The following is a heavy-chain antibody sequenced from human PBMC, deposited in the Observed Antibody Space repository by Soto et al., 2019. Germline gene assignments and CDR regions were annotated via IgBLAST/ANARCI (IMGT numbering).Heavy chain of an antibody. CDR1: GGSMSSGGYY. Sequence: SETLSLTCTGSGGSMSSGGYYWSWIRQSPGEGLEWIGFIYYSGSTYYNPSLKSRVTISVDTSKNQFSLKLSSVTAADTAVYYCARYHFYDSSGYSSGSSYNWFDPWGQGTLVTVSS. D-gene: IGHD3-22*01. CDR2: IYYSGST. CDR3: ARYHFYDSSGYSSGSSYNWFDP. V-gene: IGHV4-30-4*01. J-gene: IGHJ5*02.